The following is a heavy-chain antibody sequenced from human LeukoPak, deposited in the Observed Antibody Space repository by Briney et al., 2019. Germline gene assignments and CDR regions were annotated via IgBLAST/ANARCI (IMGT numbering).Heavy chain of an antibody. CDR1: GFTFSTYW. Sequence: GGSLRLSCAASGFTFSTYWMTWVRQTPGKGLEWVANIKEDGGEQNYVDSVEGRFTISRDNTKNSVFLQMNSLRAEDTAVYYCARDRAVAGLFDNWGQGTLVTVSS. D-gene: IGHD6-19*01. CDR2: IKEDGGEQ. CDR3: ARDRAVAGLFDN. V-gene: IGHV3-7*01. J-gene: IGHJ4*02.